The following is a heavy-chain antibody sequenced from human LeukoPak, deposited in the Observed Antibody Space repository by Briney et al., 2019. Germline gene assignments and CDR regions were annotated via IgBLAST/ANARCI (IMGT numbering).Heavy chain of an antibody. CDR2: IYPGDSDT. D-gene: IGHD2-2*01. CDR3: ARGDGYCSSTSCQGGWFDP. CDR1: GYSFTSYW. J-gene: IGHJ5*02. V-gene: IGHV5-51*01. Sequence: GESLKISCQGSGYSFTSYWIGWVRQMPGKGLEWMGIIYPGDSDTRYSPSFQGQVTISADKSISTAYLQWSSLKASDTAMYYCARGDGYCSSTSCQGGWFDPWGQGTLVTVSS.